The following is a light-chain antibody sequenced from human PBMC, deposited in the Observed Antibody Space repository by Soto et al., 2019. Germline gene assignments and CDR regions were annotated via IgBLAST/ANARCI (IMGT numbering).Light chain of an antibody. J-gene: IGKJ4*02. CDR1: QNIGTY. V-gene: IGKV1-39*01. CDR2: DAS. Sequence: DIQMTQSPSPLSASVADRLTVSCRASQNIGTYLNWYQQKSGKAPKVLISDASVLQSGVPSRFSGSGSGTDFTLTISSLQPEDYATYYCQQSYSIPLSVGGGTKVEI. CDR3: QQSYSIPLS.